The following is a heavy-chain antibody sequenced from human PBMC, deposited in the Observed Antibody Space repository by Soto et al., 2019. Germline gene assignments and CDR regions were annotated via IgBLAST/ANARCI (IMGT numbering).Heavy chain of an antibody. CDR2: IYYSGST. CDR3: VTTTVVNGFQH. D-gene: IGHD4-17*01. V-gene: IGHV4-31*03. CDR1: GGSISSGGYD. Sequence: QVQLQESGPGLVKPSQTLSLTCTVSGGSISSGGYDWSWIRQHPGKGLEWIGYIYYSGSTYYNPSLKSRVTISVDTSKNQFSLKLSSVTAADTAVYYCVTTTVVNGFQHWGQGTLVTVSS. J-gene: IGHJ1*01.